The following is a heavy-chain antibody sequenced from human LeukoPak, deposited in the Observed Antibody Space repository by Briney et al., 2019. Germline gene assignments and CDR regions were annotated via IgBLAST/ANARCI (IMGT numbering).Heavy chain of an antibody. CDR2: ISSSSSYI. CDR1: GFTFSSYS. J-gene: IGHJ4*02. V-gene: IGHV3-21*01. D-gene: IGHD3-10*01. Sequence: PGGSLRLSCAASGFTFSSYSMNWVREAPGKGLEWVSSISSSSSYIYYADSVKSRFTISRDNAKNSLYLQMNSLRDEDTAVYYCARDSGSCYYLGYWGQGTLVTVSS. CDR3: ARDSGSCYYLGY.